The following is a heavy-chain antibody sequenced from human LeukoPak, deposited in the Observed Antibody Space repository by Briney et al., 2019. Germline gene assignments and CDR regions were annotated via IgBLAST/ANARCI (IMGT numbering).Heavy chain of an antibody. V-gene: IGHV3-73*01. CDR3: TPGIAVAF. J-gene: IGHJ4*02. Sequence: GGSLRLSCAASGFTFSGSAMHWVRQASGKGQGWVGRIRSKANSYATAYATSVKGRFNISRDDSKNTAYLQTNSLKTEDTAVYYCTPGIAVAFWGQGTLVTVSS. CDR2: IRSKANSYAT. D-gene: IGHD6-19*01. CDR1: GFTFSGSA.